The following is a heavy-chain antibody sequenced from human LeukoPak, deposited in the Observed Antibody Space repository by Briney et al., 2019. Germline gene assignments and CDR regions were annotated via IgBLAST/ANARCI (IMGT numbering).Heavy chain of an antibody. Sequence: ASVTVSCKASGYTFTGYYMHWVRQAPGQGLEWMGWINPNSGGTNYAQKFQGRVTMTRDTSISTAYMELSRLRPDDTAVYYCAREHYYDRSGLNQNWGQGTLVTVSS. J-gene: IGHJ4*02. CDR3: AREHYYDRSGLNQN. CDR2: INPNSGGT. V-gene: IGHV1-2*02. D-gene: IGHD3-22*01. CDR1: GYTFTGYY.